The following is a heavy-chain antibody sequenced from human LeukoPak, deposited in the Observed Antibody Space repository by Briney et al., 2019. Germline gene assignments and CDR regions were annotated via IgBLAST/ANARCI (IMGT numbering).Heavy chain of an antibody. V-gene: IGHV3-48*04. CDR1: GFTFSSYW. Sequence: PGGSLRLSCAASGFTFSSYWMNWVRQAPGKGLEWVSYISSSGSTIYYADSVKGRFTISRDNAKNSLYLQMNSLRAEDTAVYYCASPGSIAVAGTAFDYWGQGTLVTVSS. CDR2: ISSSGSTI. CDR3: ASPGSIAVAGTAFDY. D-gene: IGHD6-19*01. J-gene: IGHJ4*02.